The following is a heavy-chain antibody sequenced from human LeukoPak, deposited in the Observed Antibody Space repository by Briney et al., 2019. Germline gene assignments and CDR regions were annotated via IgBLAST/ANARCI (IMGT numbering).Heavy chain of an antibody. CDR1: GGSFSDYY. D-gene: IGHD2-2*01. V-gene: IGHV4-34*01. CDR3: ARRSTSCLDY. Sequence: PSETLSLTCVVYGGSFSDYYWGWIRPPQGKGLEWIGEINHRGITNYNPSLTSRVTISVDTSKNQFSLNLTSLTAADTAVYYCARRSTSCLDYWGQGTLVTVSS. CDR2: INHRGIT. J-gene: IGHJ4*02.